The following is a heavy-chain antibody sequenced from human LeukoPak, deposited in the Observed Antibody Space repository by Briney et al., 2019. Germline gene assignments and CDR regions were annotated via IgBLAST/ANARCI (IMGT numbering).Heavy chain of an antibody. CDR3: ARGGAPYYYYYYMDV. CDR1: GGSISSYY. J-gene: IGHJ6*03. V-gene: IGHV4-59*01. CDR2: IYYSGST. Sequence: ETLSLTFPVSGGSISSYYWSWIRQPPGKGLEWIGYIYYSGSTNYNPSLKSRVTISVDTSKNQFSLKLSSVTAADTAVYYCARGGAPYYYYYYMDVWGKGTTVTVSS.